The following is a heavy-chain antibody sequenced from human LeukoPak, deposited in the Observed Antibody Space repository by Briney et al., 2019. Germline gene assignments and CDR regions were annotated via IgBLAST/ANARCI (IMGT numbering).Heavy chain of an antibody. V-gene: IGHV1-18*01. CDR2: ISAYNGNT. D-gene: IGHD3-9*01. CDR1: GYTFTSYG. Sequence: GASVKVSCKASGYTFTSYGISWVRQAPGQGLEWMGWISAYNGNTNYAQKLQGRVTMTTDTSTSTAYMELRSLRSDDTAVYYRARDYDILTGYCLNSRDYWGQGTLVTVSS. CDR3: ARDYDILTGYCLNSRDY. J-gene: IGHJ4*02.